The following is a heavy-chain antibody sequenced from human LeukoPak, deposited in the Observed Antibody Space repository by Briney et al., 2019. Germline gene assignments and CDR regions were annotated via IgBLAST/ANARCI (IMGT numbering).Heavy chain of an antibody. J-gene: IGHJ4*02. Sequence: ASVKVSCKASGNTFTNYYMHWVRQAPGQGLEWMGIINPSGSSTSYARKFQGRVTMTRDTSTSTVYMEPSSLRSDDTAVYYCARDGATTSNLVYFDYWGQGTLVTVSP. CDR1: GNTFTNYY. V-gene: IGHV1-46*01. CDR3: ARDGATTSNLVYFDY. CDR2: INPSGSST. D-gene: IGHD1-26*01.